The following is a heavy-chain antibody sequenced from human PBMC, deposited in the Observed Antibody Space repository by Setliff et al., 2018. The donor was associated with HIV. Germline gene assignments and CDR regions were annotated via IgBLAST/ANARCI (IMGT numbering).Heavy chain of an antibody. V-gene: IGHV1-46*01. Sequence: ASVKVSCKPSGYSFTNHYMHWVRQAPGQGLEWMGVINPTGGSTRNTQKFQGRVAMTRDTSTSTVYMELSSLRSEDTAVYYCARDRYYDYVWGSLLGYYYGMDVWGQGTTVTVSS. CDR3: ARDRYYDYVWGSLLGYYYGMDV. D-gene: IGHD3-16*01. CDR1: GYSFTNHY. CDR2: INPTGGST. J-gene: IGHJ6*02.